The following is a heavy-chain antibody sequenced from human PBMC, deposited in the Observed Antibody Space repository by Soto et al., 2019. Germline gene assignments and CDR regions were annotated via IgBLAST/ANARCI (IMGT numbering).Heavy chain of an antibody. D-gene: IGHD1-26*01. CDR3: AKDLSGTGLDI. Sequence: QLQLHESGPGLVKPSETLSLTCNVSGASIGRFDWSWIRQSAGKGLEWIGRVYSHGGVTYHPARKGRVTIALDRANNRVSLEMNSGTAADTAVYLWAKDLSGTGLDIWGRGTRVSVSS. V-gene: IGHV4-4*07. CDR2: VYSHGGV. CDR1: GASIGRFD. J-gene: IGHJ6*02.